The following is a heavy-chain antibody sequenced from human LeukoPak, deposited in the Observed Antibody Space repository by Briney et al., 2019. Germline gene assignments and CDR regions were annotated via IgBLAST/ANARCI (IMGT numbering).Heavy chain of an antibody. CDR2: INHRGST. J-gene: IGHJ4*02. Sequence: ASETLSLTCAVYGESLSKYYWTWIRQSPGKGLEWIGEINHRGSTNLNPSLKSRVTLSVDTSKYQFSLKLTSVTAADAAVYYCASSVGSTDYWGQGTPVTVSS. D-gene: IGHD1-26*01. CDR3: ASSVGSTDY. V-gene: IGHV4-34*01. CDR1: GESLSKYY.